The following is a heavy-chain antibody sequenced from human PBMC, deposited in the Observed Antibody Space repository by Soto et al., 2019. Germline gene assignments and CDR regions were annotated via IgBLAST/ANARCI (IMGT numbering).Heavy chain of an antibody. D-gene: IGHD2-8*02. V-gene: IGHV1-69*02. CDR3: ASHFTGVLVLGTSPPGGDNYGWDV. CDR2: IIPILDIP. J-gene: IGHJ6*02. CDR1: GGTFSRYT. Sequence: QVQLVQSGAEVKKPGSSVKVSCKASGGTFSRYTFTWVRQAPGQGLEWMGRIIPILDIPNYAQNFQGRVTITADKSTSQAYMEMSILKSDDTAVYYCASHFTGVLVLGTSPPGGDNYGWDVWGQGTTVTVSS.